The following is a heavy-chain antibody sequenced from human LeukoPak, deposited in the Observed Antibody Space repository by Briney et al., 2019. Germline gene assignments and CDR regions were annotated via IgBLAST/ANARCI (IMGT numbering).Heavy chain of an antibody. Sequence: GGSLRLSCAASGFTFSSYGMHWVRQAPGKGLEWVAVISYDGSNKYYADSVKGRFTISRDNSKNTLYLQMNSLRAEDTAVYYCAKGDYFDYCRQGTLVTVSS. CDR2: ISYDGSNK. CDR1: GFTFSSYG. CDR3: AKGDYFDY. V-gene: IGHV3-30*18. J-gene: IGHJ4*02.